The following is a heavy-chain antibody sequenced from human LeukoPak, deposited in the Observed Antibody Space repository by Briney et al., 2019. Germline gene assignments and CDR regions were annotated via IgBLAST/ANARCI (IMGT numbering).Heavy chain of an antibody. Sequence: GGSLRLSCAASGFTFSTYGMHWVRQAPGKGLEWVAVISSDGTNEYYADSVKGRFTISRDNSKNTLYLQMNSLKPEDTAVYFCAKEYQGGSNYYDFGGYYFDYWGQGTLVTVSS. J-gene: IGHJ4*02. CDR1: GFTFSTYG. V-gene: IGHV3-30*18. D-gene: IGHD3-3*01. CDR2: ISSDGTNE. CDR3: AKEYQGGSNYYDFGGYYFDY.